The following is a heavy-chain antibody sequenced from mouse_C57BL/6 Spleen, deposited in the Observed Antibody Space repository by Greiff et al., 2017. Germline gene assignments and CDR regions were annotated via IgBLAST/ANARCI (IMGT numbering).Heavy chain of an antibody. Sequence: QVQLKQSGPGLVAPSQSLSITCTVSGFSLTSYGVDWVRQSPGKGLEWLGEIWGVGSTNYNAALKSRLSISKYNSKSPVFLKMNSLQTYDTAIYYCARDRGEHVTPFAYWGQGTLVTVSA. J-gene: IGHJ3*01. D-gene: IGHD2-12*01. CDR2: IWGVGST. CDR1: GFSLTSYG. V-gene: IGHV2-6*01. CDR3: ARDRGEHVTPFAY.